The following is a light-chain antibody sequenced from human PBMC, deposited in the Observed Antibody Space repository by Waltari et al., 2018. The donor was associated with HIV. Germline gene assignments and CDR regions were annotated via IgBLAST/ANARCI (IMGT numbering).Light chain of an antibody. V-gene: IGLV2-14*01. Sequence: QSALTQPASVSGSPGQSITISCTGTSSNVGDYNYVSWYQQHPGKAPQLIIYEVSNRPSGVSNRFSGSKSGNTASRTISGLQAEDEAYYYGGSYITNTNVLFGGGTRLTVL. CDR2: EVS. J-gene: IGLJ2*01. CDR1: SSNVGDYNY. CDR3: GSYITNTNVL.